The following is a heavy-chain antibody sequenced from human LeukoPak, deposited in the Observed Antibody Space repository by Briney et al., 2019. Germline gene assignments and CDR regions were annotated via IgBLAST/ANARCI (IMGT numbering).Heavy chain of an antibody. CDR2: ISGSGGST. CDR1: GFTFSSYA. Sequence: HPGGSLRLSCAASGFTFSSYAMSWVRQAPGKGLEWVSAISGSGGSTYYADSVKGRFTISRDNSKNTPYLQMNSLRAEDTAVYYCARHPRGSTEFDPWGQGTLVTVSS. CDR3: ARHPRGSTEFDP. V-gene: IGHV3-23*01. J-gene: IGHJ5*02. D-gene: IGHD4-11*01.